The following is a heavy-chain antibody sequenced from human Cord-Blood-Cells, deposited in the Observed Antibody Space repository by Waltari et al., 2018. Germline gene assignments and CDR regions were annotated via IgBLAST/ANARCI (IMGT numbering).Heavy chain of an antibody. CDR2: LGNSCDT. D-gene: IGHD3-10*01. CDR1: GFTFSSYN. CDR3: ARGHGSGLQHCYFAH. Sequence: VQLVESGGGLVQRGGSLRLSCAASGFTFSSYNRHWVRQATGTGLEWVTALGNSCDTYSPGPAKGRFTISRENAKNCLSLQTNSMRAGDTAVYYCARGHGSGLQHCYFAHWGRGTLVSVSS. J-gene: IGHJ2*01. V-gene: IGHV3-13*01.